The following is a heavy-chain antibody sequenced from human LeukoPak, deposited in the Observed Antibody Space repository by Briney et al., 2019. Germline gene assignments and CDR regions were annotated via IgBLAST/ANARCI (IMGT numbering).Heavy chain of an antibody. J-gene: IGHJ4*02. D-gene: IGHD6-13*01. Sequence: SETLSLTCTVSGGPISSSNWRSWLRPPPGEGLERIGEIYRSGSTNYNPSLKRRVTISVDKSKNQFSLKLSSVTAADTAVYYCARVRRGSSWTYTGCDYWGQGTRDTVSS. V-gene: IGHV4-4*02. CDR3: ARVRRGSSWTYTGCDY. CDR1: GGPISSSNW. CDR2: IYRSGST.